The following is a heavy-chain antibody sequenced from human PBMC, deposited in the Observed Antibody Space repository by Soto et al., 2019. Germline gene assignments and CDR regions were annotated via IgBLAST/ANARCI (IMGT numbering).Heavy chain of an antibody. CDR2: IYHSGST. J-gene: IGHJ3*02. CDR3: ARGPLLIENQTRGADAFDI. V-gene: IGHV4-4*02. CDR1: GGSISSSNW. Sequence: SETLSLTCAVSGGSISSSNWWSWVRQPPGKGLEWIGEIYHSGSTNYNPSLKSRVTISVDKSKNQFSLKLSSVTAADTAVYYCARGPLLIENQTRGADAFDIWGQGTMVTVSS. D-gene: IGHD2-2*01.